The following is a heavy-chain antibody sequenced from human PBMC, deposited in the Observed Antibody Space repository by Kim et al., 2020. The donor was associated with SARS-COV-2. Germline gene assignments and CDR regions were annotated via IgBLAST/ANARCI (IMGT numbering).Heavy chain of an antibody. Sequence: QKFQGRVTMTADTSTDTAYMELSSLRSEDTAVYYCATRRPYSSRWLHFDYWGQGTLVTVSS. J-gene: IGHJ4*02. D-gene: IGHD6-13*01. CDR3: ATRRPYSSRWLHFDY. V-gene: IGHV1-24*01.